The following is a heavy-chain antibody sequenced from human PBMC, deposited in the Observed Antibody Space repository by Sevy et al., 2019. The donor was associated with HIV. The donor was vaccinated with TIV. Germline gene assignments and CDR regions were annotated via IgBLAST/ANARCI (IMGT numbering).Heavy chain of an antibody. CDR1: GHSVSSNSAA. J-gene: IGHJ6*02. V-gene: IGHV6-1*01. D-gene: IGHD1-26*01. CDR3: ARDQGGSYSGLLYYYYYYGMDV. Sequence: QSQTLSLTCAISGHSVSSNSAAWNWIRQSPSRGLEWLGRTYYRSKWYNDYAVSVKSRITINPDTSKNQFSLQLNSVTPEDTAVYYCARDQGGSYSGLLYYYYYYGMDVWGQGTTVTVSS. CDR2: TYYRSKWYN.